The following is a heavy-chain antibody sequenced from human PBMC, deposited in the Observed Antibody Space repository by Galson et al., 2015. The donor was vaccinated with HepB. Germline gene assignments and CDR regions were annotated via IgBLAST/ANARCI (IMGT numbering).Heavy chain of an antibody. CDR1: GFTFSSYA. CDR2: ISGSGGST. CDR3: AKVGLLSFVVVPAAQGYFDY. J-gene: IGHJ4*02. D-gene: IGHD2-2*01. V-gene: IGHV3-23*01. Sequence: SLRLSCAASGFTFSSYAMSWVRQAPGKGLEWVSAISGSGGSTYYADSVKGRFTISRDNSKNTLYLQMNSLRAEDTAVYYCAKVGLLSFVVVPAAQGYFDYWGQGTLVTVSS.